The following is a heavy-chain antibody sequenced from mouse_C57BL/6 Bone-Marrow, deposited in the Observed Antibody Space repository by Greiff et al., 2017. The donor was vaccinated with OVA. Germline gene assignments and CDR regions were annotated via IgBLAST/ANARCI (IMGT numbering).Heavy chain of an antibody. D-gene: IGHD1-1*01. CDR3: ARDVYCD. Sequence: EVKVVESGGGLVKPGGSLKLSCAASGFTFSSYAMSWVRQTPEKRLEWVATISDGGSYTYYPDNVKGRFTISRDNAKNNLYLQMSHLKSEDTAMYYCARDVYCDWGQGTSVTVSS. CDR2: ISDGGSYT. V-gene: IGHV5-4*01. J-gene: IGHJ4*01. CDR1: GFTFSSYA.